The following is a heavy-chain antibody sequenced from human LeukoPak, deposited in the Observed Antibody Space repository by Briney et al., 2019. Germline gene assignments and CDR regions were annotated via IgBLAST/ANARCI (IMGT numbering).Heavy chain of an antibody. V-gene: IGHV1-69*05. D-gene: IGHD6-19*01. CDR2: ITPIFGTA. Sequence: SVKVSCKASGGTFSSYAISWVRQAPGQGLEWMGRITPIFGTANYAQKFQGRVTITTDESTSTAYMELSSLRSEDTAVYYCARANIAVAGTGFDYWGQGTLVTVSS. CDR1: GGTFSSYA. J-gene: IGHJ4*02. CDR3: ARANIAVAGTGFDY.